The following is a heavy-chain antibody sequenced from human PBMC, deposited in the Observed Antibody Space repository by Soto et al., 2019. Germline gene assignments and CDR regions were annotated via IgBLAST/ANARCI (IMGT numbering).Heavy chain of an antibody. CDR1: GYTFTSYD. Sequence: QVQLVQSGAEVKKPGASVKVSCKASGYTFTSYDINWVRQATGQGLEWMGWMNPNSGNTGYAQKFQGRVTKARNTSISTAYIELSRRKSEDTAVYYCARERVGTTDYWGQGTLVTVSS. J-gene: IGHJ4*02. CDR2: MNPNSGNT. D-gene: IGHD1-1*01. CDR3: ARERVGTTDY. V-gene: IGHV1-8*01.